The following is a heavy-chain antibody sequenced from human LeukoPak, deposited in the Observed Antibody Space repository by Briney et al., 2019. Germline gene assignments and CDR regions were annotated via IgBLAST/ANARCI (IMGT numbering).Heavy chain of an antibody. D-gene: IGHD3-10*01. J-gene: IGHJ4*02. CDR2: ISSSSSYI. Sequence: PGGSLRLSCAASGFTFSSYNMNWVRQAPGKGLEWVSSISSSSSYIYYADSVKGRFTISRDNAKNSLYLQMNSLRAEDTAVYYCARDQITMVRGVIIRYFDYWGQGTLVTVSS. CDR3: ARDQITMVRGVIIRYFDY. CDR1: GFTFSSYN. V-gene: IGHV3-21*01.